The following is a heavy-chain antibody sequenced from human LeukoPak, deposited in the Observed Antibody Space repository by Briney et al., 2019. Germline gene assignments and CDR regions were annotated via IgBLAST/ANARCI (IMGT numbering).Heavy chain of an antibody. J-gene: IGHJ6*02. V-gene: IGHV3-21*01. CDR3: ARDTVEMATNYYYYGMDV. D-gene: IGHD5-24*01. Sequence: GGSLRLSCAASGFTFSSDSMNWVRQAPGKGLEWVSSISSSSSYIYYADSVKGRFNISRDNAKNSLYLQMNSLRAEDTAVYYCARDTVEMATNYYYYGMDVWGQGTTVTVSS. CDR1: GFTFSSDS. CDR2: ISSSSSYI.